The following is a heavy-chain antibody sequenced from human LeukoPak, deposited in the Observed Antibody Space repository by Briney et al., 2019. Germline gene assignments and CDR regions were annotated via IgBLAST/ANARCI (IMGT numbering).Heavy chain of an antibody. CDR3: ARGGREQQWLAMNLFDY. Sequence: SETLSLTCTVSGGSISSSSYYWGWIRQPPGKGLEWIGSIYYSGTTYYNPSLKSRVTISVDTSKNQFSLKLSSVTAADTAVYNCARGGREQQWLAMNLFDYWGQGTLVTVSS. J-gene: IGHJ4*02. D-gene: IGHD6-19*01. V-gene: IGHV4-39*07. CDR1: GGSISSSSYY. CDR2: IYYSGTT.